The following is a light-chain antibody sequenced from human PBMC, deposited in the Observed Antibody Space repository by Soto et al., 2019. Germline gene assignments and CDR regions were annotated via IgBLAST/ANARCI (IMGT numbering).Light chain of an antibody. V-gene: IGKV2-28*01. CDR3: MQVLHTTWT. J-gene: IGKJ1*01. CDR1: QSLLHSNGYNY. Sequence: DIVMTQSPLSLPVTPGEPASISCRSSQSLLHSNGYNYLNWYLQKPGQSPQLLIYLGSNRASGVPDRFSGSGSGTDFTLKISRVEAEDVGVYYCMQVLHTTWTFDQGTKVEIK. CDR2: LGS.